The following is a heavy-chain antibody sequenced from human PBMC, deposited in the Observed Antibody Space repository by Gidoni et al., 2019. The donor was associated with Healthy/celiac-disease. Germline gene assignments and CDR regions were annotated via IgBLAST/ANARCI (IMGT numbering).Heavy chain of an antibody. Sequence: EVQLVESGGGLVKPGGSLRLSCAASGFTFSNAWMSWVRQAPGKGLEWVGRIKSKTDGGTTDYAAPVKGRFTISRDDSKNTLYLQMNSLKTEDTAVYYCTTDPVGAIRNDAFDIWGQGTMVTVSS. J-gene: IGHJ3*02. D-gene: IGHD1-26*01. CDR1: GFTFSNAW. CDR2: IKSKTDGGTT. CDR3: TTDPVGAIRNDAFDI. V-gene: IGHV3-15*01.